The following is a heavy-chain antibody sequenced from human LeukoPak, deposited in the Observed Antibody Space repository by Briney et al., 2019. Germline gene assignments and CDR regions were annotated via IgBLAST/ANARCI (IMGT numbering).Heavy chain of an antibody. CDR2: ISANGAST. Sequence: AGGSLRLSCAASGFTFSTYAMSWVRQAPGKGLEWVSAISANGASTFYADSVKGRFTVSRDSSRDTLYLQMNSLRAEDTAVYYCAKGRPHSILWYWGQGTLVTVSS. V-gene: IGHV3-23*01. J-gene: IGHJ4*02. CDR3: AKGRPHSILWY. CDR1: GFTFSTYA. D-gene: IGHD2-21*01.